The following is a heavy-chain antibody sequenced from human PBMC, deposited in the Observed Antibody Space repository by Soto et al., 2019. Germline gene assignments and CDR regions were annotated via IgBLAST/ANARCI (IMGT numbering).Heavy chain of an antibody. D-gene: IGHD6-19*01. V-gene: IGHV1-69*13. Sequence: ASVKVSCKASGGTFSSYAISWVRQAPGQGLEWMGGIIPIFGTANYAQKFQGRVTITADESTSTAYMELSSLRSEDTAVYYCARDRPGIAVAGTGAKSFGVDVWGQGTTVTVSS. CDR3: ARDRPGIAVAGTGAKSFGVDV. CDR2: IIPIFGTA. CDR1: GGTFSSYA. J-gene: IGHJ6*02.